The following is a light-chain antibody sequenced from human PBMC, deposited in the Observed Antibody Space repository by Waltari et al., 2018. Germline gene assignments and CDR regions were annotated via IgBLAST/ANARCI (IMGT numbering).Light chain of an antibody. CDR2: TAS. V-gene: IGKV1-39*01. CDR1: ESITNS. J-gene: IGKJ2*01. Sequence: DIQMTQSPSSLSASVGTGVSITCRASESITNSLNWYQQKPGKAPKLLIHTASSLQSGVPSRCSGRGSGTEFTLTISGLQPGDVATYYCQQSYTVAFTFGPGTKLEI. CDR3: QQSYTVAFT.